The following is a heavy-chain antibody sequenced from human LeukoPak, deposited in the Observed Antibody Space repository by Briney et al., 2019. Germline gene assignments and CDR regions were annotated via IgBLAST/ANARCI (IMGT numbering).Heavy chain of an antibody. Sequence: SETLSLTCAVYGGSFSGYYWSWIRQPPGKGLEWIGEINHSGSTNYNPSLKSRVTISVDTSKNQFSLKLSSVTAADTAVYYCARGINYYYYYMDVWGKGTTVTVSS. V-gene: IGHV4-34*01. CDR2: INHSGST. CDR3: ARGINYYYYYMDV. J-gene: IGHJ6*03. CDR1: GGSFSGYY.